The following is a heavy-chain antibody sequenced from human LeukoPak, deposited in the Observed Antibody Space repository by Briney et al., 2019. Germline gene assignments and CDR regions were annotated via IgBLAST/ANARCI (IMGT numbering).Heavy chain of an antibody. Sequence: TGGSLRLSCAASGFTFNSFSMNWVRQAPGKGLEWVSYIRSGGTNTDYTGSVKGRFTISRDNAKNSLYLQMNSLRAEDTAVYYCARMNYVSSGWGAPFDYWGREPWSPSPQ. J-gene: IGHJ4*02. V-gene: IGHV3-48*04. CDR1: GFTFNSFS. CDR3: ARMNYVSSGWGAPFDY. D-gene: IGHD1-7*01. CDR2: IRSGGTNT.